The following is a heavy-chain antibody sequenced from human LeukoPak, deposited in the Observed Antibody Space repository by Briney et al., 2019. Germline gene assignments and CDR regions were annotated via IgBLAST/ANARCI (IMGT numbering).Heavy chain of an antibody. CDR3: ARDLAATIDGDYYGMDV. Sequence: PSETLSLTCTVSGGPISSGGYYWSWIRQHPGKGLEWIGYIYYSGSTYYNPSLKSRVTISVDTSKNQFSLKLSSVTAADTAVYYCARDLAATIDGDYYGMDVWGQGTTVTVSS. CDR2: IYYSGST. J-gene: IGHJ6*02. CDR1: GGPISSGGYY. V-gene: IGHV4-31*03. D-gene: IGHD5-12*01.